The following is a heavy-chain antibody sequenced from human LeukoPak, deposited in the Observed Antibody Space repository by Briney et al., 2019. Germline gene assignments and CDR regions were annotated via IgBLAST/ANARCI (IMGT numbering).Heavy chain of an antibody. CDR1: GFAFGHYT. Sequence: GGSLRLSCAASGFAFGHYTMHWVRQAPGKGLEWVSLISWDGGNTYYADSVKGRFTISRDNAKNSLYLQMNSLRAEDTALYYCASGGIYYGAAFDFWGQGSLVTVSS. CDR3: ASGGIYYGAAFDF. J-gene: IGHJ4*02. D-gene: IGHD1-26*01. CDR2: ISWDGGNT. V-gene: IGHV3-43*01.